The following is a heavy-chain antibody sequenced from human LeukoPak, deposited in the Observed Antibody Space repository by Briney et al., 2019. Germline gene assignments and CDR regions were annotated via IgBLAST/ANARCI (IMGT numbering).Heavy chain of an antibody. D-gene: IGHD3-16*01. J-gene: IGHJ4*02. CDR3: ARARGGGTYPSFDS. Sequence: GSLRLSCAVSGFSVSDYMTWVRQAPGTGLEWVSIIYTGGSTYYADSVKGRFTISRDTSKNTLYLQMNNMRVEDTAVYYCARARGGGTYPSFDSWGQGTLVTVSS. V-gene: IGHV3-66*01. CDR2: IYTGGST. CDR1: GFSVSDY.